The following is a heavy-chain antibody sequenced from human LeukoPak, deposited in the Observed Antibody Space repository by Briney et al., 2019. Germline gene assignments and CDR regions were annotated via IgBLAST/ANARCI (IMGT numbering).Heavy chain of an antibody. CDR3: ASPRTYYYDSSGSGPPHY. V-gene: IGHV1-69*05. D-gene: IGHD3-22*01. CDR2: IIPIFGTA. Sequence: PVKVSCKASGGTFSSYAISWVRQAPGQGLEWMGGIIPIFGTANYAQKFQGRVTITTDESTSTAYMELSSLRSEDTAVYYCASPRTYYYDSSGSGPPHYWGQGTLVTVSS. CDR1: GGTFSSYA. J-gene: IGHJ4*02.